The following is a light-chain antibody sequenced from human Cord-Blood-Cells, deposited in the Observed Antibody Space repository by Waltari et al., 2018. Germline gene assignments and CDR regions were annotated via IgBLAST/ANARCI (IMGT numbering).Light chain of an antibody. CDR3: QVWDSSSDHPYV. J-gene: IGLJ1*01. CDR2: YAS. CDR1: NIGSKS. V-gene: IGLV3-21*04. Sequence: SYVLTQPPSVSVAPGKTARITCGGNNIGSKSVHWYQQKPGQAPVLVIYYASDRPSGIPERFSGSNSGNTATLTISRVEAGDEADYYCQVWDSSSDHPYVFGTGTKVTVL.